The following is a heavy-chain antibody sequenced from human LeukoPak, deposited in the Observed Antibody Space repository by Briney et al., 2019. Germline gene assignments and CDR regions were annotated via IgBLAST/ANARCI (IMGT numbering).Heavy chain of an antibody. CDR1: GGTFSSYA. Sequence: SVKVSCKASGGTFSSYAISWVRQAPGQGLEWMGRIIPILGIANYAQKFQGRVTITADKSTSTAYMELSSLRSEDTAVYYCASNLGYCSSTSCSAMSRYYYYMDVWGKGTTVTVSS. CDR2: IIPILGIA. V-gene: IGHV1-69*04. CDR3: ASNLGYCSSTSCSAMSRYYYYMDV. D-gene: IGHD2-2*01. J-gene: IGHJ6*03.